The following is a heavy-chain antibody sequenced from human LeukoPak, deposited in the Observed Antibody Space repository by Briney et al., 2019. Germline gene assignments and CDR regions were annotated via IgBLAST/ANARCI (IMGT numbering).Heavy chain of an antibody. D-gene: IGHD6-13*01. V-gene: IGHV3-23*01. CDR3: AKDLLGSNSPPANWFDP. CDR2: ISGSGGST. J-gene: IGHJ5*02. CDR1: GFTFSSYA. Sequence: GGSLRLSCAASGFTFSSYAMSWVRQAPGKGLEWVSAISGSGGSTYYADSVKGRFTISRDNSKNTLYLQMNSLRAEDTAVYYCAKDLLGSNSPPANWFDPWGQGTLVTVSS.